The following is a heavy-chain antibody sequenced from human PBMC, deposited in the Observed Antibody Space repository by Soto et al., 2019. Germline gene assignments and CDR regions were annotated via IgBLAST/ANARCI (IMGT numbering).Heavy chain of an antibody. J-gene: IGHJ3*02. CDR3: ARHSSYYYDSSGYYGDI. V-gene: IGHV5-51*01. CDR2: IYPGDSDT. CDR1: GYSFTSYW. Sequence: PGESLKISCKGSGYSFTSYWIGWVRQMPGKGLEWMGIIYPGDSDTRYSPSFQGQVTISADKSISIAYLQWSSLKASDTAMYYCARHSSYYYDSSGYYGDIWGQGTMVTVSS. D-gene: IGHD3-22*01.